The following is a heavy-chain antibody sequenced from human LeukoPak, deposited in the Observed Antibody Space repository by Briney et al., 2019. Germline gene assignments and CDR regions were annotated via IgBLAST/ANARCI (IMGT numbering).Heavy chain of an antibody. D-gene: IGHD3-22*01. Sequence: GASVKVSCKASGYTFTGYYMHWVRQAPGQGLEWMGRINPNSGGTNYTQQFQGRVTMTRDTSISTAYMELNRLRSDDTAVYYCARDPNYYDSSGYYPGDYWGQGTLVTVSS. CDR1: GYTFTGYY. CDR2: INPNSGGT. J-gene: IGHJ4*02. CDR3: ARDPNYYDSSGYYPGDY. V-gene: IGHV1-2*06.